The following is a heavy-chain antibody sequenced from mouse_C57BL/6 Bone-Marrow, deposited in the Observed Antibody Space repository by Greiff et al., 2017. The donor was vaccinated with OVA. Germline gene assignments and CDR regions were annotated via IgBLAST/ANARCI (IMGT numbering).Heavy chain of an antibody. CDR2: ISNGGGST. Sequence: EVKVVESGGGLVQPGGSLKLSCAASGFTFSDYYMYWVRQTPEKRLEWVAYISNGGGSTYYPDTVKGRFTISRDNAKNTLYLQMSRLKSEDTAMYYCARLPPSKGWYFDVWGTGTTVTVSS. V-gene: IGHV5-12*01. CDR3: ARLPPSKGWYFDV. CDR1: GFTFSDYY. D-gene: IGHD1-3*01. J-gene: IGHJ1*03.